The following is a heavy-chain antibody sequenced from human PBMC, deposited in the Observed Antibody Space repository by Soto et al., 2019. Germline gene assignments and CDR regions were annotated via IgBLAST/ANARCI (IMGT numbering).Heavy chain of an antibody. Sequence: QVQLVQSGAEVKKPGSSVKVSCKASGGTFSSYAISWVRQAPGQGLEWMGGSIPIFGTANYAQKFQGRVTITADESTSTAYMELSSLRSEDTAVYYCALSYGSGSYYIGLYYFDYWGQGTLVTVSS. CDR1: GGTFSSYA. D-gene: IGHD3-10*01. V-gene: IGHV1-69*01. CDR3: ALSYGSGSYYIGLYYFDY. J-gene: IGHJ4*02. CDR2: SIPIFGTA.